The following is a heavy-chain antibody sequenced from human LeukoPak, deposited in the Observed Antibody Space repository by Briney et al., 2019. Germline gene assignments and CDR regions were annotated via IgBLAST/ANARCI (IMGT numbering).Heavy chain of an antibody. CDR3: AKPPPPYPTYYYYYYMDV. CDR2: ISSSGSIT. Sequence: GGSLRLSCAASGFTFSSYEMNWVRQAPGKGLEWVSYISSSGSITHYADSVKGRFTISRDNSKNTLYLQMNSLRAEDTAVYYCAKPPPPYPTYYYYYYMDVWGKGTTVTVSS. J-gene: IGHJ6*03. CDR1: GFTFSSYE. V-gene: IGHV3-48*03.